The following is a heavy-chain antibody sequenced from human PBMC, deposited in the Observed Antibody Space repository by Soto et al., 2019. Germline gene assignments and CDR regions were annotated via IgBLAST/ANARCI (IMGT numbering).Heavy chain of an antibody. CDR3: AGYCSSTSCYHFDWFDP. D-gene: IGHD2-2*01. Sequence: SVKVSCEASGGTFSSYAISWVRQAPGEGLEWMGGIIPIFGTANYAQKFQGRVTITADESTSTAYMELSSLRSEDTAVYYCAGYCSSTSCYHFDWFDPWGQGTLVTVSS. CDR2: IIPIFGTA. J-gene: IGHJ5*02. CDR1: GGTFSSYA. V-gene: IGHV1-69*13.